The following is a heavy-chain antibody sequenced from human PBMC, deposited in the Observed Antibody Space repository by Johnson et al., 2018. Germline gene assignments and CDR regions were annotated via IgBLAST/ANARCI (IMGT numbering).Heavy chain of an antibody. D-gene: IGHD1/OR15-1a*01. CDR1: GFTFRKYS. Sequence: VQLLESGGGLVQXGGSLRLSCAASGFTFRKYSMSWVRQAPGRGLEWVSTISGSDDSTYYADSVKGRFPISRDKSANTLYLQMNSLRAEDTAIYYCPKDRWEGTTGDAFDIWGQGTMVTVSS. CDR2: ISGSDDST. CDR3: PKDRWEGTTGDAFDI. V-gene: IGHV3-23*01. J-gene: IGHJ3*02.